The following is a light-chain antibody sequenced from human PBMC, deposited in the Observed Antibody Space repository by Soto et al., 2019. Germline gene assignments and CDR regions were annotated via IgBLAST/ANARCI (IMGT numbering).Light chain of an antibody. CDR2: GTS. J-gene: IGKJ1*01. CDR3: QQYNYWPWT. CDR1: ESLYGN. Sequence: EILLTQSPATLSVSPGERASFSCRASESLYGNLAWYQQKPGQAPRLLIYGTSTRATGLPARFSGSGSETAVTLTVISLQSEDFAVYYCQQYNYWPWTFGQGTKVDIK. V-gene: IGKV3-15*01.